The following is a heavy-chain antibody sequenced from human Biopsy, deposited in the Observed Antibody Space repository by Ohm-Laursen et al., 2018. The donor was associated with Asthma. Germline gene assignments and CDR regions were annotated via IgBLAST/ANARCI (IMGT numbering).Heavy chain of an antibody. V-gene: IGHV3-NL1*01. J-gene: IGHJ6*02. CDR1: GFSISSYG. CDR3: ARKIAARGGMGV. CDR2: IYSGGTS. Sequence: SLRLSCTASGFSISSYGMHWVRQAPGKGLEWVSVIYSGGTSHTADSVRGRFTISRDYSKNTLYLQMHSLRAEDTAVYYCARKIAARGGMGVWGQGTTVTVSS. D-gene: IGHD6-6*01.